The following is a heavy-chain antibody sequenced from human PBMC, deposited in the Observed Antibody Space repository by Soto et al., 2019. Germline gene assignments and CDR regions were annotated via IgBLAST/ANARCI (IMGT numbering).Heavy chain of an antibody. J-gene: IGHJ4*02. CDR3: ASVDFWSVQIDY. V-gene: IGHV4-30-4*01. CDR1: GGSISSGDYY. D-gene: IGHD3-3*01. CDR2: IYYSGST. Sequence: PSETLSLTCTVSGGSISSGDYYWSWIRQPPGKGLEWIGYIYYSGSTYYNPSLKSRVTISVDTSKNQFSLKMSSVTAADTAVYYCASVDFWSVQIDYWGQGPLVTVSS.